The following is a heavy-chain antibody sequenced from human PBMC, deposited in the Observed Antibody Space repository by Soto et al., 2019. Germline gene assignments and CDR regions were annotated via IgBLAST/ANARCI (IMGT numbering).Heavy chain of an antibody. CDR2: IWYDGSNK. CDR3: ARRGRDFWSGFTPYYYYYYMDV. J-gene: IGHJ6*03. CDR1: GFTFSSYG. D-gene: IGHD3-3*01. Sequence: GGSLRLSCAASGFTFSSYGMHWVRQAPGKGLEWVAVIWYDGSNKYYADSVKGRFTISRDNSKNTLYLQMNSLRAEDTAVYYCARRGRDFWSGFTPYYYYYYMDVWGKGTTVTVSS. V-gene: IGHV3-33*01.